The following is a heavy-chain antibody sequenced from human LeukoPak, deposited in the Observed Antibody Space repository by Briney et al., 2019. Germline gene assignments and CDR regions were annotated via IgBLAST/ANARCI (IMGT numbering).Heavy chain of an antibody. V-gene: IGHV3-23*01. CDR3: GKTTAGYSSGQKPAWPVDY. CDR1: GFSFSTYD. CDR2: ISTTGGYT. J-gene: IGHJ4*02. Sequence: GGSLRLSCVGSGFSFSTYDMGWVRQTPGKGLEWVSAISTTGGYTEDADSVKGRFTISRDNSKNTVYLQINSLRAEDTAVYYCGKTTAGYSSGQKPAWPVDYWGQGTLVTVSS. D-gene: IGHD5-18*01.